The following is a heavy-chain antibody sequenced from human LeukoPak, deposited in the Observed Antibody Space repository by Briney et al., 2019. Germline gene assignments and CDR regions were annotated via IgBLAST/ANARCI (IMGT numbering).Heavy chain of an antibody. CDR2: IKENGNEQ. CDR3: VYSSVGLGFAFDI. D-gene: IGHD3-22*01. Sequence: GGSLRLSCEASGFTFTSYWMSWVRQAPGKGPEWVAHIKENGNEQYYADSVKGRFTISRDNVKQSLGLQMNSLRVEDTAVYYCVYSSVGLGFAFDIWGQGTMVTVSS. V-gene: IGHV3-7*01. CDR1: GFTFTSYW. J-gene: IGHJ3*02.